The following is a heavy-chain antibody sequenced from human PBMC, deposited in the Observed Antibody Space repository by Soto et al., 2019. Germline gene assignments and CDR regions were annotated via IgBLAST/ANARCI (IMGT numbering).Heavy chain of an antibody. Sequence: GGSLRLSCAASGFTFSSYAMSWVRQAPGKGLEWVSAISGSGGSTYYADSVKGRFTISRDNSKNTLYLQMNSLRAEDTAVYYCAAISREYYYYGMDVWGQGTTVNVSS. CDR3: AAISREYYYYGMDV. CDR1: GFTFSSYA. D-gene: IGHD1-26*01. V-gene: IGHV3-23*01. J-gene: IGHJ6*02. CDR2: ISGSGGST.